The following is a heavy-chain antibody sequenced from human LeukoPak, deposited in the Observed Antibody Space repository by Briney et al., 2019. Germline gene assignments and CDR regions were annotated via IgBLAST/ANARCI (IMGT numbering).Heavy chain of an antibody. V-gene: IGHV3-48*03. J-gene: IGHJ4*02. CDR1: GFTFSSYE. CDR3: ARVLITFGGVIDSFDY. D-gene: IGHD3-16*02. CDR2: ISSSGSTI. Sequence: GGSLRLSCAASGFTFSSYEMNWVRQAPGKGLEWVSYISSSGSTIYYADSVKGRFTISRGNAKNSLYLQMNSLGAEDTAVYYCARVLITFGGVIDSFDYWGQGTLVTVSS.